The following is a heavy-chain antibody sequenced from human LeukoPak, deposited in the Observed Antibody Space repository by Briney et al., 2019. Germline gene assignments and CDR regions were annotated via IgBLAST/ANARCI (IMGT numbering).Heavy chain of an antibody. CDR3: ARGANYYDSSGYYYVRWFDP. D-gene: IGHD3-22*01. CDR1: GGSISSGGYY. V-gene: IGHV4-31*03. J-gene: IGHJ5*02. CDR2: ICYSGST. Sequence: SQTLSLTCTVSGGSISSGGYYWSWIRQHPGKGLEWIGYICYSGSTYYNPSLKSRVTISVDTSKNQFSLKLSSVTAADTAVYYCARGANYYDSSGYYYVRWFDPWGQGTLATVSS.